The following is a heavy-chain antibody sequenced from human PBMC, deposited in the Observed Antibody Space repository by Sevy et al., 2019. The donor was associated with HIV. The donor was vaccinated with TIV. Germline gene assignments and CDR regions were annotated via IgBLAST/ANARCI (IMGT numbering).Heavy chain of an antibody. CDR1: GFSISGYG. CDR2: IWYDGTNK. J-gene: IGHJ4*02. V-gene: IGHV3-33*01. CDR3: AREDIRVAGIGYYFHS. D-gene: IGHD6-19*01. Sequence: GGSLRLSCAAPGFSISGYGMHWVRQAPGKGLEWVAVIWYDGTNKEYADSVKGRYTISRDNSKNTLYLQMNSLRAEDTAVYYCAREDIRVAGIGYYFHSWGQGTLVTDSS.